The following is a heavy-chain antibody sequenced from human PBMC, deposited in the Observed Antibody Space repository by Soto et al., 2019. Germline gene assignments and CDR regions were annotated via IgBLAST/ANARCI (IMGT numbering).Heavy chain of an antibody. J-gene: IGHJ5*02. CDR2: VNHRGSA. D-gene: IGHD2-21*01. Sequence: PSESMSLTCAVSGGPFSGVYWSWIRQPPGKGLEWIGGVNHRGSANYNPSLESRVTMSVDTSKNQFSLKLTSVTAADSAVYYCARDAFCGSGTCRVGHWFDPWGKGTLVTAPQ. V-gene: IGHV4-34*01. CDR3: ARDAFCGSGTCRVGHWFDP. CDR1: GGPFSGVY.